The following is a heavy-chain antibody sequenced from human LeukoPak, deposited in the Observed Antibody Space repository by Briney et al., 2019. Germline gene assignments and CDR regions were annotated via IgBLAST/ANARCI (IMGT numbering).Heavy chain of an antibody. CDR1: GGSFSGYY. J-gene: IGHJ6*03. D-gene: IGHD6-13*01. V-gene: IGHV4-34*01. CDR2: INHSGST. CDR3: ASGPVGIAAAAGENYMDV. Sequence: SETLSLTCAVYGGSFSGYYWSWIRQPPGKGLEWIGEINHSGSTNYNPSLKSRVTISVDMSKNQFSLKLSSVTAADTAVYYCASGPVGIAAAAGENYMDVWGKGTTVTVSS.